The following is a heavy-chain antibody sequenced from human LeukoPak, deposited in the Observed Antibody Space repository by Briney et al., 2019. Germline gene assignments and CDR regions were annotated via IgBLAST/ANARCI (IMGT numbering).Heavy chain of an antibody. Sequence: PGGSLRLSCATSGFTFSNYWMSWVRQAPGKGLEWVANIKYDGSEKYYEDSVKGRLTISRDNAKNSLYLQINSLRAEDTALYYCVRVAGFFDFWGQGTLVTVSS. CDR1: GFTFSNYW. CDR3: VRVAGFFDF. J-gene: IGHJ4*02. V-gene: IGHV3-7*01. CDR2: IKYDGSEK. D-gene: IGHD3-10*01.